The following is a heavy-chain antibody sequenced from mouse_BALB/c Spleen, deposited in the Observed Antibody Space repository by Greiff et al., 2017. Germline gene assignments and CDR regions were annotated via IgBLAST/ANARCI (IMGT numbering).Heavy chain of an antibody. CDR3: ARERDYYGSSLFAY. Sequence: QVHVKQSGAELAKPGASVKMSCKASGYTFTSYWMHWVKQRPGQGLEWIGYINPSTGYTEYNQKFKDKATLTADKSSSTAYMQLSSLTSEDSAVYYCARERDYYGSSLFAYWGQGTLVTVSA. J-gene: IGHJ3*01. CDR1: GYTFTSYW. D-gene: IGHD1-1*01. CDR2: INPSTGYT. V-gene: IGHV1-7*01.